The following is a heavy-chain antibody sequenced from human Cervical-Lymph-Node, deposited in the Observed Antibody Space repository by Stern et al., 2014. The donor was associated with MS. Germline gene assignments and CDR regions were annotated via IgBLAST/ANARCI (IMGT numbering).Heavy chain of an antibody. V-gene: IGHV4-4*02. CDR1: GDSISNGSW. CDR3: ARVSLSGYDWFDP. Sequence: QVQLQESGPGLVKPSGTLSLTCAVSGDSISNGSWWSWVRQSPGEGVEWRGEIPHSGTTTYNPYIGGRITITTDKSKKTLSLRLSSVTAADTAIYYCARVSLSGYDWFDPWGQGALVTVSS. CDR2: IPHSGTT. D-gene: IGHD5-12*01. J-gene: IGHJ5*02.